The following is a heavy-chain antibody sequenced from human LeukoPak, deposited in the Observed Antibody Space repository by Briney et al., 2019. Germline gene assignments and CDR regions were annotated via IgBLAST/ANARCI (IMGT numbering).Heavy chain of an antibody. D-gene: IGHD6-13*01. CDR2: INPNSGGT. J-gene: IGHJ4*02. Sequence: ASVKVSCKASGYTFTGYYMHWVRQALGQGLEWMGWINPNSGGTNYAQKFQGRVTMTRDTSISTAYMELSRLRSDDTAVYYCARARIAAAGTSYTNFDYWGQGTLVTVSS. CDR1: GYTFTGYY. CDR3: ARARIAAAGTSYTNFDY. V-gene: IGHV1-2*02.